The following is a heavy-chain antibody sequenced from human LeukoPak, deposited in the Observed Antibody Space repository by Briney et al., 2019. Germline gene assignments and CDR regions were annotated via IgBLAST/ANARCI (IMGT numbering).Heavy chain of an antibody. Sequence: GGSLRLSCGASGFTFSNYLMSWVRQAPGKGLEWAASIKLDGSEKTYVDSAKGRFTISRDNTKSSLYLQMSSLRAEDTAVYFCARGRATWDYWGQGSLVTVSS. J-gene: IGHJ4*02. D-gene: IGHD1-26*01. CDR1: GFTFSNYL. CDR3: ARGRATWDY. CDR2: IKLDGSEK. V-gene: IGHV3-7*01.